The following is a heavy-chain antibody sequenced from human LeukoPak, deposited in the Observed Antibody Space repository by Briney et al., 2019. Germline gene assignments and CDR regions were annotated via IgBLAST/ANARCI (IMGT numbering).Heavy chain of an antibody. CDR1: GYTFTSDG. D-gene: IGHD6-13*01. CDR3: ARDNRIAAAGLSWFAP. Sequence: EASVNVSRKASGYTFTSDGISGVRPAPGQGLKWMGWNSAYNGNTNYAQKLQGRVTMTTDTSTSPDYMELRRLRSDDPAVYYCARDNRIAAAGLSWFAPWGQGTLVTVSS. CDR2: NSAYNGNT. J-gene: IGHJ5*02. V-gene: IGHV1-18*01.